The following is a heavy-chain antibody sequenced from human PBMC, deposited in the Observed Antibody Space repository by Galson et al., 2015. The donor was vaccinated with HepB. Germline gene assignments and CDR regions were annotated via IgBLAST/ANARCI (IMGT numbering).Heavy chain of an antibody. D-gene: IGHD3-10*01. CDR2: ISYDGSFT. J-gene: IGHJ6*02. Sequence: SLRLSCAASGFPFRTYAMHWVRQGPGKGLEWVAQISYDGSFTYYADSVKGRITVSRDNSKNTLFLQMNSLRTEDTGKYYCAKDLAPDYYGSGMDVWGQGTTVTVSS. V-gene: IGHV3-30*18. CDR3: AKDLAPDYYGSGMDV. CDR1: GFPFRTYA.